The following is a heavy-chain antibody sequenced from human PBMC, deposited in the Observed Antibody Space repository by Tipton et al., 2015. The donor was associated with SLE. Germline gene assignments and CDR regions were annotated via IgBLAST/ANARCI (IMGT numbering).Heavy chain of an antibody. CDR1: GFTFSNYG. J-gene: IGHJ6*02. CDR3: ATSTVTTNPDYYYSMVV. D-gene: IGHD4-17*01. V-gene: IGHV3-23*01. Sequence: SLRLSCAASGFTFSNYGMSWARQAPAKGLEWVSDFSDGGSSTYYADTVKGRFTISRDNSKNMLYMQMNSLRVEDTAVYYCATSTVTTNPDYYYSMVVSGQGTTVTASS. CDR2: FSDGGSST.